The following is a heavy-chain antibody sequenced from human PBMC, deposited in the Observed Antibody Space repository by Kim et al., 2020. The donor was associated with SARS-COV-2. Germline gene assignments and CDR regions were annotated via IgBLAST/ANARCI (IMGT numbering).Heavy chain of an antibody. J-gene: IGHJ6*02. V-gene: IGHV4-34*01. CDR3: ARGIVPRYYYYYGMDF. Sequence: SETLSLTCAVYGGSFSGYYWSWIRQPPGKGLEWIGEINHSGSTNYNPSLKSRVTISVDTSKNQFSLKLSSVTAADTAVYYCARGIVPRYYYYYGMDFWGQGTTVTVSS. CDR1: GGSFSGYY. D-gene: IGHD1-26*01. CDR2: INHSGST.